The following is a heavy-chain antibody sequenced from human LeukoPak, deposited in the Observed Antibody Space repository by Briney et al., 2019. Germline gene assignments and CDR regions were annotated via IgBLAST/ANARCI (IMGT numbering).Heavy chain of an antibody. V-gene: IGHV4-30-2*01. J-gene: IGHJ5*02. D-gene: IGHD2-2*01. CDR2: IYHSGST. Sequence: SETLSLTCTVSGGSISSGGYYWSWIRQPPGKGLEWIGYIYHSGSTYYNPSLKSRVTISVDRSKNQFSLKLSSVTAADTAVYYCARVGKDIVVVPAAKGGWFDPWGQGTLVTVSS. CDR1: GGSISSGGYY. CDR3: ARVGKDIVVVPAAKGGWFDP.